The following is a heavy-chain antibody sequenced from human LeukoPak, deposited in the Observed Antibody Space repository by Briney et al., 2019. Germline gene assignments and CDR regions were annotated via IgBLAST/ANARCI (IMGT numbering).Heavy chain of an antibody. CDR1: GFTFSSYG. V-gene: IGHV3-30*18. J-gene: IGHJ4*02. Sequence: PGGSLRLSCAASGFTFSSYGVHWVRQAPGKGLEWVAVISYDGSNKYYADSVKGRFTISRDNSKNTLYLQMNSLRAEDTAVYYCAKDLSEGATDYWGQGTLVTVSS. CDR3: AKDLSEGATDY. CDR2: ISYDGSNK. D-gene: IGHD1-26*01.